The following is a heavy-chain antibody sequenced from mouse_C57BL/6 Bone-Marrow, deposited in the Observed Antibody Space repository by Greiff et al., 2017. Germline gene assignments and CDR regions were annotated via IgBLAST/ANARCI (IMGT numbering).Heavy chain of an antibody. CDR3: ARRSSGFPGFAY. CDR2: IDPSDSYP. J-gene: IGHJ3*01. D-gene: IGHD3-2*02. Sequence: QVQLQQPGAELVMPGASVKLSCKASGYTFTSYWMHWVKQRPGQGLDGIGEIDPSDSYPNYNQKFKGKSTLTVDKSSSTAYMQLSSLTSEDSAVYYCARRSSGFPGFAYWGQGTLVTVSA. V-gene: IGHV1-69*01. CDR1: GYTFTSYW.